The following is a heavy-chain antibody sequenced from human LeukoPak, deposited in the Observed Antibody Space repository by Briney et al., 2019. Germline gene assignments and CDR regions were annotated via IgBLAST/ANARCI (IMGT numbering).Heavy chain of an antibody. J-gene: IGHJ5*02. Sequence: KTSETLSLTCAVYGGSFSGYYWSWIRQPPGKGLEWIGEINHSGSTNYNPSLKGRVTISVDTSKSQFSLKLSSVTAADTAVYYCARGPRDIVVVVAATLHGNWFDPWGQGTLVTVSS. V-gene: IGHV4-34*01. CDR1: GGSFSGYY. CDR3: ARGPRDIVVVVAATLHGNWFDP. D-gene: IGHD2-15*01. CDR2: INHSGST.